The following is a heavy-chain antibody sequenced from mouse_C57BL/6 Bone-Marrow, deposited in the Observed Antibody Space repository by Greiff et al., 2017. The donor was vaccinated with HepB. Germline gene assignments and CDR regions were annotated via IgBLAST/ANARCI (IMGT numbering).Heavy chain of an antibody. CDR3: TPRDSSGYVGFAY. V-gene: IGHV14-1*01. CDR2: LDTEDGDT. D-gene: IGHD3-2*02. CDR1: GFNIKDYY. J-gene: IGHJ3*01. Sequence: EVQLQQSGAELVRPGASVKLSCTASGFNIKDYYMHWVKQRPEPGLEWIGRLDTEDGDTDYATKFQGKATMTEDPSSNTAYLQLSSLTAEDTAFYYCTPRDSSGYVGFAYWGKGTLVTVSA.